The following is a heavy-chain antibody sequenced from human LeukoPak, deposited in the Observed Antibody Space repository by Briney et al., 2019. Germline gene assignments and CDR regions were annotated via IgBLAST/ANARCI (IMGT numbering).Heavy chain of an antibody. CDR2: IYTSGST. Sequence: SETLSLTCTVSGGSISSGSYYWSWIRQPAGKGLEWIGRIYTSGSTNYNPSLKSRVTISVDTSKNQFSLKLSSVTAADTAVYCCARSEADDYVWGSYRPGGALDYWGQGTLVTVSS. V-gene: IGHV4-61*02. CDR3: ARSEADDYVWGSYRPGGALDY. J-gene: IGHJ4*02. CDR1: GGSISSGSYY. D-gene: IGHD3-16*02.